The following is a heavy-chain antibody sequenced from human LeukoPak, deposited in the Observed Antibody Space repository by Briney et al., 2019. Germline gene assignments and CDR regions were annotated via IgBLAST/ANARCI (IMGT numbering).Heavy chain of an antibody. CDR3: ARSNYGSLDY. D-gene: IGHD3-10*01. CDR2: IYYSGST. J-gene: IGHJ4*02. Sequence: NSSETLSLTCTVSGGSISSSSYYWGWIRQPPGKGLEWIGSIYYSGSTYYNPSLKSRVTISVDTSKNQFSLKLSSVTAADTAVYYCARSNYGSLDYWGQGTLVTVSS. CDR1: GGSISSSSYY. V-gene: IGHV4-39*07.